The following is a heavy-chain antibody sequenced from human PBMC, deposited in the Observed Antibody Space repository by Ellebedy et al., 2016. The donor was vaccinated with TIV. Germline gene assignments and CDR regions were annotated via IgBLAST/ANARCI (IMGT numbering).Heavy chain of an antibody. CDR1: GFTFRGYY. CDR3: ARPGVIAAGGASDS. Sequence: PGGSLRPSCAASGFTFRGYYMSWFRQAPGKGPEWVSYISYSGDVIYYADSVKGRFTTSRDNAGNSVYLQMNSLRAEDTAVYYCARPGVIAAGGASDSWGQGTLVIVSS. D-gene: IGHD6-25*01. V-gene: IGHV3-11*01. CDR2: ISYSGDVI. J-gene: IGHJ4*02.